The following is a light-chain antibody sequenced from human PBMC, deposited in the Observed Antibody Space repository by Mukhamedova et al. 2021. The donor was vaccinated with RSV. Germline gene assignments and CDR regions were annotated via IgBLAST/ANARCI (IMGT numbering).Light chain of an antibody. V-gene: IGKV1-39*01. CDR3: QQSNDIPYT. J-gene: IGKJ2*01. Sequence: WYQRRVHGKAPQVLICGISNLQSGVPSRFSGSGSGTDFTLTISSLQPEDFATYYCQQSNDIPYTFGQGTTVEIK. CDR2: GIS.